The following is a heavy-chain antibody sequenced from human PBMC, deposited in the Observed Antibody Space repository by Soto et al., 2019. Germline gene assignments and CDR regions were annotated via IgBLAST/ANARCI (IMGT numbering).Heavy chain of an antibody. CDR2: IIPIFGTA. J-gene: IGHJ6*02. V-gene: IGHV1-69*01. CDR3: ARDGGDGYNGFYGMDV. Sequence: QVQLVQSGAEVKKPGSSVKVSCKASGGTFSSYAISWVRQAPGQGLEWMGGIIPIFGTANYAQKFQGRVTITADESTGTAYMELSSLRSEDTAVYYCARDGGDGYNGFYGMDVWGQGTTVTVSS. D-gene: IGHD3-16*01. CDR1: GGTFSSYA.